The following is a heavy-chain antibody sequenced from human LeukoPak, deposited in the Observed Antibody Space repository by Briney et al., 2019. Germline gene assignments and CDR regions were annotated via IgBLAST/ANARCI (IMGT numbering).Heavy chain of an antibody. D-gene: IGHD4-23*01. J-gene: IGHJ3*02. CDR2: IISSSSYI. Sequence: GGSLRLSCAASGFTFSIYSMNWARQAPGKGLEWVSSIISSSSYIYYADSVKGRVTISRDNAKNSLYLQMNSLRAEDTAVYYSARGPRGGGAFDIWGQGTMVTVSS. CDR3: ARGPRGGGAFDI. CDR1: GFTFSIYS. V-gene: IGHV3-21*01.